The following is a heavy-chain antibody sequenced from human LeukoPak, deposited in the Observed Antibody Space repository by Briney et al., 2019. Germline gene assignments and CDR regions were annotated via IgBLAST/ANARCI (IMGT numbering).Heavy chain of an antibody. D-gene: IGHD1-26*01. J-gene: IGHJ6*03. CDR1: GFTFSNYN. V-gene: IGHV3-21*01. CDR2: ITSSSTYI. Sequence: GGSLRLSCAASGFTFSNYNMNWVRHAPGKGLEWVSSITSSSTYIFYADSEKGRFTISRDNAKNSLYLQMNSLRAEDTAMYYCARDPYSGGYSAYYYYYMDVWGKGTTVTVSS. CDR3: ARDPYSGGYSAYYYYYMDV.